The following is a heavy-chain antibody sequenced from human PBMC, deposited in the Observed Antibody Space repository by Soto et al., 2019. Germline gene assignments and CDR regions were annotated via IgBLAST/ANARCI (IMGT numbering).Heavy chain of an antibody. CDR1: GFIFRSYG. D-gene: IGHD2-2*01. CDR3: SKECSSNWPPYEYHYGMDV. CDR2: ISYDGITK. J-gene: IGHJ6*02. Sequence: QVQLVESGGGVVQPGRSLRLSCAASGFIFRSYGMHWVRQAPGKGLEWVAVISYDGITKYYADSVKGRFTISRDNSKNTLHLQVNSLRVEDTAVYYCSKECSSNWPPYEYHYGMDVWGQGTTVTVSS. V-gene: IGHV3-30*18.